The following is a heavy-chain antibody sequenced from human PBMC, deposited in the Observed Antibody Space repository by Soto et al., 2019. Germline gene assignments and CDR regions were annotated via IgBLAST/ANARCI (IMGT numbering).Heavy chain of an antibody. V-gene: IGHV2-5*02. CDR1: GFSLTTCGVG. CDR2: IDWDDHK. D-gene: IGHD3-3*01. CDR3: APRIRRTVFVVVTTTVIYFDF. J-gene: IGHJ4*02. Sequence: QFSLTEPGPTVVQPTETLTLTCTFSGFSLTTCGVGERWLRQFPGKAPWRLALIDWDDHKRYSTSLKSRLSTSTESCKHQVALTMADADPADTATYNSAPRIRRTVFVVVTTTVIYFDFWAQGPPVVVSS.